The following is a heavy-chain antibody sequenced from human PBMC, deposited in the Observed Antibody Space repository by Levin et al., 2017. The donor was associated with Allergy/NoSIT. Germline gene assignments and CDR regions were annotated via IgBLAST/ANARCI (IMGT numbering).Heavy chain of an antibody. J-gene: IGHJ2*01. CDR3: VKGPNDWGYWYFDL. D-gene: IGHD7-27*01. CDR1: GFIFRSYG. V-gene: IGHV3-23*01. CDR2: ISGSGREI. Sequence: GGSLRLSCATSGFIFRSYGMLWVRQAPGKGLEWVASISGSGREIHYTDSVKGRFTISRDNSQDTVYLQVYSLRVEDTAIYYCVKGPNDWGYWYFDLWGRGTLVTVST.